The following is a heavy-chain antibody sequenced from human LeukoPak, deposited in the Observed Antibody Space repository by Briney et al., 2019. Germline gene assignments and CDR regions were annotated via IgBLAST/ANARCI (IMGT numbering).Heavy chain of an antibody. V-gene: IGHV4-39*01. CDR1: GGSIRGSSYY. D-gene: IGHD3-3*01. CDR3: ARSSGVVIHNWFDP. Sequence: TSETLSLTCTVSGGSIRGSSYYWVWIRQPPGKGLEWIGTIYYSGSTHYNPSLKSRVTISADTSKNQLSLKVRSVTAADTAVYYCARSSGVVIHNWFDPWGQGTLVTVSS. CDR2: IYYSGST. J-gene: IGHJ5*02.